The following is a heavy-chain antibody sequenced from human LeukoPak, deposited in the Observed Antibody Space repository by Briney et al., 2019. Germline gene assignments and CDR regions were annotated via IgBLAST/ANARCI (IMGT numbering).Heavy chain of an antibody. D-gene: IGHD5-12*01. V-gene: IGHV1-8*02. CDR2: MNPNSGNT. CDR3: ASGGYDRPSDLDY. CDR1: GYTFTGYY. J-gene: IGHJ4*02. Sequence: ASVKVSCKASGYTFTGYYMHWVRQAPGQGLEWMGWMNPNSGNTGYAQKFQGRVTMTRNTSISTAYMELSSLRSEDTAVYYCASGGYDRPSDLDYWGQGTLVTVSS.